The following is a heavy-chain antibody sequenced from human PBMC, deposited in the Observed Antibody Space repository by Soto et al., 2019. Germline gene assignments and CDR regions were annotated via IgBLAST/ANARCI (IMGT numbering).Heavy chain of an antibody. CDR2: IYYSGST. D-gene: IGHD5-12*01. J-gene: IGHJ6*03. V-gene: IGHV4-31*03. CDR1: GGSISSGGYY. CDR3: ASYSGDDGRESYYYYYMDV. Sequence: QVQLQESGPGLVKPSQTLSLTSTVSGGSISSGGYYWSWIRQHPGKGLEWIGYIYYSGSTYYNPPLQSRVTISVDTSKNQCSLRLSSVTAADTAVYYCASYSGDDGRESYYYYYMDVWDKGPTGTVSS.